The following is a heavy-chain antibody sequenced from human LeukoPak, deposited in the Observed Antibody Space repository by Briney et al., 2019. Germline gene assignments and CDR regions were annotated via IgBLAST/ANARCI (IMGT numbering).Heavy chain of an antibody. CDR3: ARVLSGRGSLYDYYYYMDV. V-gene: IGHV3-23*01. Sequence: GGSLRLSCAASGFTFSSYAMSWVRQAPGKGLEWVSTVSGSGGSTYYADSVKGRFTISRDISKNTLYLQMNSLRAEDTAVYYCARVLSGRGSLYDYYYYMDVWGKGTTVTISS. D-gene: IGHD3-10*01. CDR2: VSGSGGST. J-gene: IGHJ6*03. CDR1: GFTFSSYA.